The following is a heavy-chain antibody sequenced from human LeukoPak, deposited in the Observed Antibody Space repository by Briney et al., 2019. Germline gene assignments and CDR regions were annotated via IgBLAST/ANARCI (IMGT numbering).Heavy chain of an antibody. CDR2: IKSKTDGGTT. CDR3: TRYGDY. CDR1: GFTFTDAW. D-gene: IGHD1-1*01. V-gene: IGHV3-15*01. J-gene: IGHJ4*02. Sequence: GGSLRLSCAAFGFTFTDAWTTWVRQAPGKGLEWVGRIKSKTDGGTTDYAAPVKGRFTISRDDSENILYLQMSSLKTDDTAVYYCTRYGDYWGQGVLVTVSS.